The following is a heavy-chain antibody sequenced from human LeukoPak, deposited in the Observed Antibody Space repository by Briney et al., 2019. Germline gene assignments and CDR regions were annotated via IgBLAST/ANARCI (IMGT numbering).Heavy chain of an antibody. J-gene: IGHJ4*02. CDR1: GRSISSDY. Sequence: KPSESLSLTCTVSGRSISSDYWGWIRQPTGKGLECIGFIYYSGSTTYNPSLKSRVTISVDTSKNQFCVKLSSVTAGDTAVYYCARRQSEYGSSWFFDYWGQGTLVTASS. V-gene: IGHV4-59*08. D-gene: IGHD6-13*01. CDR3: ARRQSEYGSSWFFDY. CDR2: IYYSGST.